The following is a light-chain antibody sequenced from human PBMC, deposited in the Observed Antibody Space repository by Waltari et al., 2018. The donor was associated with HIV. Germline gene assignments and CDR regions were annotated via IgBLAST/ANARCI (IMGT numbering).Light chain of an antibody. CDR3: KSYTSSSTYV. V-gene: IGLV2-14*03. J-gene: IGLJ1*01. CDR1: SSDVGGYIY. CDR2: DVS. Sequence: QSALTQPVSVSGSPGQSITISCTGTSSDVGGYIYVSWYQQHPGKAPNLMIYDVSNRPSWVSNRFSGAKSGNTASLTISGLQAEDEADYYCKSYTSSSTYVFGTGTKVTVL.